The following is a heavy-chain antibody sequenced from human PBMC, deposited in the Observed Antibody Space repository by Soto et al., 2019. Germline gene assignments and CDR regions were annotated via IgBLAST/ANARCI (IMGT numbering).Heavy chain of an antibody. J-gene: IGHJ4*02. V-gene: IGHV3-53*01. Sequence: GGSLRLSCAASGFSVTGNHMTWVRQAPGKGLEWVSSLYTGGTTYYADSVQGRFTISRDSSKNTLFLQMDRLSVEDSAVYYCARDLATVGKGFDSWGPGTLVTVSS. CDR3: ARDLATVGKGFDS. CDR2: LYTGGTT. CDR1: GFSVTGNH. D-gene: IGHD5-12*01.